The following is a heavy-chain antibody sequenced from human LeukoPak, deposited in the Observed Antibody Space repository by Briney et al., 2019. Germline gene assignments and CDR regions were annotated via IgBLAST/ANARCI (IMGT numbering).Heavy chain of an antibody. D-gene: IGHD6-13*01. J-gene: IGHJ4*02. CDR1: GYSISSGYY. Sequence: SETLSLTCAVSGYSISSGYYWGWIRQPPGKGLEGIGSIYHSGSTYYNPSLKSRVTISVDTSKNQFSLKLSSVTAADTAVYYCARVSQQLVRGGFDYWGQGTLVTVSS. CDR3: ARVSQQLVRGGFDY. CDR2: IYHSGST. V-gene: IGHV4-38-2*01.